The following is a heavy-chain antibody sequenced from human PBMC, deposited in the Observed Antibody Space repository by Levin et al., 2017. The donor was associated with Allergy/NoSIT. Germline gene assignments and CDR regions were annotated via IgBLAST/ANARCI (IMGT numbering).Heavy chain of an antibody. Sequence: GESLKISCAASGFTFSSYGMHWVRQAPGKGLEWVAVISYDGSNKYYADSVKGRFTISRDNSKNTLYLQMNSLRAEDTAVYYCAKADYESGIGSFDYWGQGTLVTVSS. CDR3: AKADYESGIGSFDY. V-gene: IGHV3-30*18. CDR2: ISYDGSNK. J-gene: IGHJ4*02. D-gene: IGHD3-22*01. CDR1: GFTFSSYG.